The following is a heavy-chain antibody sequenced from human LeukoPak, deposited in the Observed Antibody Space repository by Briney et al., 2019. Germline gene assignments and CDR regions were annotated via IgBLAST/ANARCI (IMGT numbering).Heavy chain of an antibody. J-gene: IGHJ4*02. D-gene: IGHD5-24*01. Sequence: GGSLRLSCAASGFTLSNYAMHWVRQPAGEGLEWVSALGTAGDTFYPGPVKGRFTISRDNAKKSLFLQMNSLRAEDTAVCYCARQNTPHGNFDYWGQGTLVTVSS. CDR1: GFTLSNYA. CDR2: LGTAGDT. V-gene: IGHV3-13*01. CDR3: ARQNTPHGNFDY.